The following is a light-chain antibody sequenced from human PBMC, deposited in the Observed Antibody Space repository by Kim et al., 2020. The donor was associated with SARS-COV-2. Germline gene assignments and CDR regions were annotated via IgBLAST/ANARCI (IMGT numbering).Light chain of an antibody. CDR1: SCNIGSNY. CDR3: AAWDASLSGWV. CDR2: RNT. J-gene: IGLJ3*02. V-gene: IGLV1-47*01. Sequence: GQIVTICCSGSSCNIGSNYVYWYQQLPGKAPNLLIYRNTHRPAGVPDRFSGSKSGTSASLAISGLRSEDEADYYCAAWDASLSGWVFGGGTQLTVL.